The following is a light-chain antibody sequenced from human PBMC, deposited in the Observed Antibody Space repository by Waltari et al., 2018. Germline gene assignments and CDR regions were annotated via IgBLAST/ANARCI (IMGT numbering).Light chain of an antibody. CDR2: NAT. V-gene: IGKV1-33*01. CDR1: QESSKF. J-gene: IGKJ3*01. Sequence: DIQVTQSSSSLSASVGDSVTITCQASQESSKFLNWYQQKPGKAPKLLIYNATKLKTGVPSRFSGSGSGTDFTLTISNLQPEDIATYYCLQYNNLPLTFGPGTKVDI. CDR3: LQYNNLPLT.